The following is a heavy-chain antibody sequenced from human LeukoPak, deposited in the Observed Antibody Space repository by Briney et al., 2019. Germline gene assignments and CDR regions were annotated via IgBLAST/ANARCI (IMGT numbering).Heavy chain of an antibody. D-gene: IGHD1-26*01. V-gene: IGHV1-69*13. Sequence: SVKVSCKASGGTFSSYAISWVRQAPGQGLEWMGGIIPIFGTANYAQKFQGRVTITADESTSTAYMELSRLRSDDTAVYYCARLSIIAAATIGWGQGTLVTVSS. J-gene: IGHJ4*02. CDR2: IIPIFGTA. CDR3: ARLSIIAAATIG. CDR1: GGTFSSYA.